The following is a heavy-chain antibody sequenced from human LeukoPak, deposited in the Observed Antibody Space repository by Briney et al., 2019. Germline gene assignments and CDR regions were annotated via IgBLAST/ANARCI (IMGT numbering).Heavy chain of an antibody. Sequence: SETLSLTCTVSGGSISSSSYYWGWIRQPPGKGLEWLGSIHYSGSTYYTPSLKSRVTISVDTSKNQFSLKLSSVTAADTAVYYCARLYDSSGYYYLDYWGQGTLVTVSS. D-gene: IGHD3-22*01. CDR2: IHYSGST. CDR3: ARLYDSSGYYYLDY. J-gene: IGHJ4*02. V-gene: IGHV4-39*01. CDR1: GGSISSSSYY.